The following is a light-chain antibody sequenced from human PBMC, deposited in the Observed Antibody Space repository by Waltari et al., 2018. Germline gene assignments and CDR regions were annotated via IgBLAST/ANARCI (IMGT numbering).Light chain of an antibody. CDR1: QDISGA. V-gene: IGKV1-13*02. J-gene: IGKJ4*01. CDR3: QHYLSYPIT. Sequence: IQLTQPPSSLSASVGDSVTITCRASQDISGAVAWYQQQPGTGPKLLIYEVSGLERGVPSRFRGSRSGTDFTLTSTSLQPDDFAAYYCQHYLSYPITFGGGTKVQIK. CDR2: EVS.